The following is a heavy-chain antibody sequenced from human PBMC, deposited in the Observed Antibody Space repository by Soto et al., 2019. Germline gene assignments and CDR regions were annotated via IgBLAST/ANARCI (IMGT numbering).Heavy chain of an antibody. CDR1: GFTFSSYG. CDR2: ISYDGSNK. D-gene: IGHD1-7*01. J-gene: IGHJ6*02. V-gene: IGHV3-30*18. CDR3: AKGRITGTTNGMDV. Sequence: QVQLVESGGGVVQPGRSLRLSCAASGFTFSSYGMHWVRQAPGKGPEWVAVISYDGSNKYYADSVKGRFTISRDNSKNTLYLQMNSLRAEDTAVYYCAKGRITGTTNGMDVWGQGTTVTVSS.